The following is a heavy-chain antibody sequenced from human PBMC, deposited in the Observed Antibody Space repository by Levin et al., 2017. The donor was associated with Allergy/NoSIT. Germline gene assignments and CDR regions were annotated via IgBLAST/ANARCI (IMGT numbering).Heavy chain of an antibody. D-gene: IGHD2-8*01. V-gene: IGHV3-48*02. CDR3: ARVLITSSGDYYYYYYYMDV. Sequence: GESLKISCAASGFTFSSYSMNWVRQAPGKGLEWVSYISSSSSTIYYADSVKGRFTISRDNAKNSLYLQMNSLRDEDTAVYYCARVLITSSGDYYYYYYYMDVWGKGTTVTVSS. CDR2: ISSSSSTI. J-gene: IGHJ6*03. CDR1: GFTFSSYS.